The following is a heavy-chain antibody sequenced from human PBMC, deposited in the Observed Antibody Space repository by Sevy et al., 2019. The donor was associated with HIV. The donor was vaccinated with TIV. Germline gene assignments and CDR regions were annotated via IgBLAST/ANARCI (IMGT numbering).Heavy chain of an antibody. CDR2: ISGYTGKI. CDR3: ASVGSVTRPYYSDY. D-gene: IGHD3-16*01. Sequence: ASVKVSCKASGYTFTSYGVSWVRQAPGQGLEWMGWISGYTGKINYPEMFQGRVTLTSDPSMSTAYMELRNLRSDDTAVYYCASVGSVTRPYYSDYWGQGTQVTVSS. CDR1: GYTFTSYG. J-gene: IGHJ4*02. V-gene: IGHV1-18*01.